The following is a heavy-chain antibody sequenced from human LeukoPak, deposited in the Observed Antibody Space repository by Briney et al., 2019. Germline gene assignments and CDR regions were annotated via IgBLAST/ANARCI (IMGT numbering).Heavy chain of an antibody. D-gene: IGHD3-22*01. CDR1: GYTFTSYG. CDR2: ISAYNGNS. CDR3: ARDSDYYDSSGYYALPTGY. Sequence: ASVKASCKASGYTFTSYGISWVRQAPGQGLEWMGWISAYNGNSNYAQRLQGRVTMTTDTSTSTVYMELRSLRSDDTAVYYCARDSDYYDSSGYYALPTGYWGQGTLVTVSS. V-gene: IGHV1-18*01. J-gene: IGHJ4*02.